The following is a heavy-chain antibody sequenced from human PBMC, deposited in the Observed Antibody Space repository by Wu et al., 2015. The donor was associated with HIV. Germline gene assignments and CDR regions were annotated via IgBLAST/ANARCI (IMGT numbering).Heavy chain of an antibody. CDR2: ISGYNGNT. CDR3: ARWSTLNYYDSTGYLN. J-gene: IGHJ4*02. D-gene: IGHD3-22*01. V-gene: IGHV1-18*01. Sequence: QVQLVQSGAEVKKPGSSVKVSCKASGYAFKTYGMSWLRQAPGQGLEWMGWISGYNGNTNYAQNLQGRVTMTTDTSTSTVYMDLRSLRSDDTAVYYCARWSTLNYYDSTGYLNWGQGTLVTVSS. CDR1: GYAFKTYG.